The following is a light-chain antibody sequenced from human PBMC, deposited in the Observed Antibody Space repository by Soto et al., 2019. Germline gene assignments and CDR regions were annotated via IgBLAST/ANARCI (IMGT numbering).Light chain of an antibody. CDR2: ETS. CDR3: QKYGGSHIT. V-gene: IGKV3D-15*03. J-gene: IGKJ5*01. CDR1: QSVSSN. Sequence: DIVMTQSPATLSVSPGERATLSCRASQSVSSNLAWYQQKPGQAPRLLIYETSSRATGIPDRFIGSGSGTDFTLTITILEPEEVAVYYCQKYGGSHITFGLGIRLEVK.